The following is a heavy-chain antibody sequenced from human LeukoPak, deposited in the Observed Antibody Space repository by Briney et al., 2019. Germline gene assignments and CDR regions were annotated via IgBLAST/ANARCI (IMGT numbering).Heavy chain of an antibody. V-gene: IGHV3-48*04. CDR1: GFTFSSHG. D-gene: IGHD4-17*01. CDR3: ARFSWGTVTILDY. Sequence: GGTLRLSCAASGFTFSSHGMNWVRQAPGKGLEWISGISPSADITYYADSVKGRFTISRDNAKNSLYLQMNSLRAEDTAVYYCARFSWGTVTILDYWGQGTLVTVSS. J-gene: IGHJ4*02. CDR2: ISPSADIT.